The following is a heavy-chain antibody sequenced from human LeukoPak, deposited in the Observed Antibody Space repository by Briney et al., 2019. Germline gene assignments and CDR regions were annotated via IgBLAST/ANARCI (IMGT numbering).Heavy chain of an antibody. D-gene: IGHD3-10*01. CDR2: VTPNTGGT. CDR1: GYTFTGYY. CDR3: ARDKGSGSYYNFDY. J-gene: IGHJ4*02. V-gene: IGHV1-2*02. Sequence: ASVKVSCKASGYTFTGYYIHWVRQAPGQSLEWMGWVTPNTGGTNYAQKFQGRVTMTRDTSISTAYMELSRLRSDDTAVYYCARDKGSGSYYNFDYWGQGTLVTVSS.